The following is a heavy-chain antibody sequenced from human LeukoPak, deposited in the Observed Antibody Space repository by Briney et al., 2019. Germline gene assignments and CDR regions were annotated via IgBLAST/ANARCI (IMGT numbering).Heavy chain of an antibody. CDR1: GGSISSSSYY. CDR2: IYYSGST. D-gene: IGHD6-13*01. Sequence: SETLSLTCTVSGGSISSSSYYWGWIRQPPGKGLEWIGSIYYSGSTYYNPSLKSRVTISVDTSKNQFSLKLSSVTAADTAVYYCARLATGYSSSWGLDYWGQGTLVTVSP. J-gene: IGHJ4*02. V-gene: IGHV4-39*01. CDR3: ARLATGYSSSWGLDY.